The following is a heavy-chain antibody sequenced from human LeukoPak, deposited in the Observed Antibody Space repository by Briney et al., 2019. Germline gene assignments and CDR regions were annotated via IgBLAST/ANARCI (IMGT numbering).Heavy chain of an antibody. CDR2: ISSGSITI. J-gene: IGHJ4*02. V-gene: IGHV3-48*02. CDR3: ARSYCTGGSCPFDY. Sequence: GGSLILSCAVSGFTFSSYSMNWVRQAPGKGLEWVSYISSGSITIYYADSVKGRFTISRDNAKNSLSLQMHSLRDEDTAVYYCARSYCTGGSCPFDYWGQGTLLTVSS. CDR1: GFTFSSYS. D-gene: IGHD2-15*01.